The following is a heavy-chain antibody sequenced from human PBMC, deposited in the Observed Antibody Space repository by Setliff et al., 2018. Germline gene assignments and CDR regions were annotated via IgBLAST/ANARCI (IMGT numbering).Heavy chain of an antibody. J-gene: IGHJ3*02. CDR3: TTEGNGFTYVDAAMVDAFDI. Sequence: PGESLRLSCAASGFTFSNAWMSWVRQAPGKGLEWVGRIKSKTDGGTTDYAAPVKGRFTISRDDSKNTLYLQMNSLKTEDTAVYYCTTEGNGFTYVDAAMVDAFDIWGQGTMVTVSS. D-gene: IGHD5-18*01. V-gene: IGHV3-15*01. CDR2: IKSKTDGGTT. CDR1: GFTFSNAW.